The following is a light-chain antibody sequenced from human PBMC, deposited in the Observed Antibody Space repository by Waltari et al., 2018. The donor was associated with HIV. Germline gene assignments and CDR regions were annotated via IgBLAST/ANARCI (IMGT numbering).Light chain of an antibody. CDR1: SSNIGNNY. J-gene: IGLJ2*01. CDR3: GTWDSSLSAGV. Sequence: QSVLTQPPSVSAAPGQKITISCSGSSSNIGNNYVSWYQQLPGTAPKLLIYDNQKGPSGIPDRFSGSKSGTSATLGITGLQTGDEADYYCGTWDSSLSAGVFGGGTKVTVL. CDR2: DNQ. V-gene: IGLV1-51*01.